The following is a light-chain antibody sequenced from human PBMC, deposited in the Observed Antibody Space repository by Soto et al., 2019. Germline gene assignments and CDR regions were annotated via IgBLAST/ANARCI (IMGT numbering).Light chain of an antibody. CDR2: AAS. Sequence: DIQMTQSPSSLSASVGDRVTITCRASQGISTYLNCYQQKPGKAPKLLIYAASSLQSGVPSRFSGSGSGTDFTLTISSLQPDDFATYYCQHYNSYSEAFGQGTKVDIK. CDR3: QHYNSYSEA. J-gene: IGKJ1*01. V-gene: IGKV1-39*01. CDR1: QGISTY.